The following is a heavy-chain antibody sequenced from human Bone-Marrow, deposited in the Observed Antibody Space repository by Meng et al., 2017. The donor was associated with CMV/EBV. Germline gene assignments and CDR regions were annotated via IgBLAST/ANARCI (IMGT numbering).Heavy chain of an antibody. CDR2: INSDGSST. Sequence: ASGFTFSSYWMPWVRQAPGKGLVWVSGINSDGSSTSYADSVKGRFTISRDNAKNTLYLQMNSLRVEDTAVYYCARGGGYSSAYYFDYWGQGALVTVSS. CDR1: GFTFSSYW. D-gene: IGHD6-19*01. CDR3: ARGGGYSSAYYFDY. V-gene: IGHV3-74*01. J-gene: IGHJ4*02.